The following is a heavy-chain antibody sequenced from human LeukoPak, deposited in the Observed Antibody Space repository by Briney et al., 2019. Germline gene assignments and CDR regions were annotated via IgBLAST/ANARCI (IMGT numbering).Heavy chain of an antibody. D-gene: IGHD5-12*01. CDR3: ARKVATTSYYYYGMDV. V-gene: IGHV3-23*01. J-gene: IGHJ6*02. CDR1: GFTFSSYA. Sequence: GGSLRLSCAASGFTFSSYAMSWVRQAPGKGLEWVSAISGSGGSTYYADSVKGRFTISRDNSKNTLYLQMNSLRAEDTAVYYCARKVATTSYYYYGMDVWGQGTTVTVSS. CDR2: ISGSGGST.